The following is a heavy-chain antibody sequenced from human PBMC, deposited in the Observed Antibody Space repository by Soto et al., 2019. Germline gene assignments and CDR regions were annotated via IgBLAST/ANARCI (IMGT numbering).Heavy chain of an antibody. CDR2: IRSKANSYAT. CDR1: GFTFSGSA. V-gene: IGHV3-73*01. CDR3: TRQQQTLGYCSSTSCYGAFDI. J-gene: IGHJ3*02. Sequence: GGSLRLSCAASGFTFSGSAMHWVRQASGKGLEWVGRIRSKANSYATAYAASVKGRFTISRDDSKNTAYLQMNSLKTEDTAVYYCTRQQQTLGYCSSTSCYGAFDIWGQGTMVTVSS. D-gene: IGHD2-2*01.